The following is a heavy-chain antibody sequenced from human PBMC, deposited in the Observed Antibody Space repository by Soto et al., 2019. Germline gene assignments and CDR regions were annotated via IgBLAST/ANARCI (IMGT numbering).Heavy chain of an antibody. CDR1: GFTFSSYA. V-gene: IGHV3-23*01. J-gene: IGHJ4*02. CDR2: ISGSGGST. D-gene: IGHD3-10*01. CDR3: AKGYSYWHYGSRSYYSLRY. Sequence: GGSLRLSCAASGFTFSSYAMSWVRQAPGKGLEWVSAISGSGGSTYYADSVKGRFTISRDNSKNTLYLQMNSLRAEDTAVYYCAKGYSYWHYGSRSYYSLRYSGQGTLLTVSS.